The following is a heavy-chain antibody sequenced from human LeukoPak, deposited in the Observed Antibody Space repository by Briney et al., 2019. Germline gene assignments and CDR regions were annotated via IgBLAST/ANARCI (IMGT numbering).Heavy chain of an antibody. CDR1: GGTFSSYA. CDR2: IIPIFGTA. CDR3: ARSYYDSSGYYPLFDY. V-gene: IGHV1-69*13. J-gene: IGHJ4*02. D-gene: IGHD3-22*01. Sequence: SVKVSRKASGGTFSSYAISWVRQAPGQGLEWMGGIIPIFGTANYAQKFQGRVTITADESTSTAYMELSSLRSEDTAVYYCARSYYDSSGYYPLFDYWGQGTLVTVSS.